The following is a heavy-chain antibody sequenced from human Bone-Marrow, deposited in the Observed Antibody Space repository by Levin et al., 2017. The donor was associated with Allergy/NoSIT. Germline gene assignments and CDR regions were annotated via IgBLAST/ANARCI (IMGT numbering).Heavy chain of an antibody. CDR2: TSSSGGTI. V-gene: IGHV3-11*01. Sequence: GGSLRLSCEASGFTFIEYYMSWIRQAPGKGLECISYTSSSGGTIYYADSVKGRFTISRDNAKNSLYLQMNSLGDEDPAVYYCARVRSNDWNYAGWFDPWGQGTLVTVSS. D-gene: IGHD1-7*01. CDR3: ARVRSNDWNYAGWFDP. CDR1: GFTFIEYY. J-gene: IGHJ5*02.